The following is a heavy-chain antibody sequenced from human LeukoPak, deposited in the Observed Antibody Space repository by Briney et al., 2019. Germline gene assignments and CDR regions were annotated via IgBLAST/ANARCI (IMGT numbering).Heavy chain of an antibody. Sequence: SETLSLTCTVSGGSISSGSYYWSWIRRPAGKGLEWIGRIYTSGSTNYNPSLKSRVTISVDTSKNQFSLKLSSVTAADTAVYYCAREENGDPYYFDYWGQGTLVTVSS. CDR3: AREENGDPYYFDY. CDR2: IYTSGST. CDR1: GGSISSGSYY. J-gene: IGHJ4*02. V-gene: IGHV4-61*02.